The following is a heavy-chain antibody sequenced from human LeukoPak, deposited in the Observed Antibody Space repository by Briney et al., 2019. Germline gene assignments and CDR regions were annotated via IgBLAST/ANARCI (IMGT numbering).Heavy chain of an antibody. CDR1: GYTFTNYY. J-gene: IGHJ4*02. Sequence: ATVKVSCKASGYTFTNYYMHWVRQAPGQGLEWMGVIDPSGGDTSYAQKFQGRVTVTRDTSTSTVYMELSSLRSEDTAVYYCTSDIARGGDCWGQGTLVTVSS. CDR2: IDPSGGDT. V-gene: IGHV1-46*01. D-gene: IGHD6-6*01. CDR3: TSDIARGGDC.